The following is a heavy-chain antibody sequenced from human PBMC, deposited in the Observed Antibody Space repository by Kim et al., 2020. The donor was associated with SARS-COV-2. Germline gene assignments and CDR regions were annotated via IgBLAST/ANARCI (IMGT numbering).Heavy chain of an antibody. CDR2: ISGSGVST. V-gene: IGHV3-23*01. J-gene: IGHJ4*02. CDR1: GISLSTFG. Sequence: GGSLRLSCEVSGISLSTFGMSWVRQAPGKGLEWVSTISGSGVSTYYADPVKGRFTISRDNSKNTVYLQMDSRRAEDSAVYSCAKGQDITHYSDSGAYYGEIDSWGQGTLVTVSS. CDR3: AKGQDITHYSDSGAYYGEIDS. D-gene: IGHD3-22*01.